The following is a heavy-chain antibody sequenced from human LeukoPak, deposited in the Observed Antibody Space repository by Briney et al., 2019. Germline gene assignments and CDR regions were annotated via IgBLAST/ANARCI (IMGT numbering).Heavy chain of an antibody. J-gene: IGHJ4*02. Sequence: GGSLRLSCAASGFTFSSYTMNWVRQAPGQGLEWISSITSSNSYTFYADSVKGRFTISRDNAKNSAYLQMNSLRAEDTAVYYCARDRGHGGDYWGQGTLVTVSS. V-gene: IGHV3-21*06. CDR2: ITSSNSYT. D-gene: IGHD4-23*01. CDR3: ARDRGHGGDY. CDR1: GFTFSSYT.